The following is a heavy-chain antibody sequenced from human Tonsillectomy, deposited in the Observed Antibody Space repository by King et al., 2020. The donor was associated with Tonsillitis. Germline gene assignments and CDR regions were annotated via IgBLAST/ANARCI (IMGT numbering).Heavy chain of an antibody. CDR2: IKEDSRDK. J-gene: IGHJ4*02. Sequence: QLVQSGGGFVQPGGDLRLSCEGSGFTFKNYWMTWVRQAPGKGLEWVAYIKEDSRDKHYVDAVKGRFTNSRDNDKNSLYLQMNSLTVEDTAVYYCAREGADSTGWSDWGQGTLVTVSA. CDR3: AREGADSTGWSD. D-gene: IGHD6-19*01. CDR1: GFTFKNYW. V-gene: IGHV3-7*01.